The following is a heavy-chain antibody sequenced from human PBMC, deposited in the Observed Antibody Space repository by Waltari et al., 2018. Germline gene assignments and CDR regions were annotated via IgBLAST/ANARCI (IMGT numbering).Heavy chain of an antibody. V-gene: IGHV3-7*01. Sequence: EVQLVESEGGLVQRWRSLRLSCAASGSTFSKPCISWLRQAPGKGLEWVANINEDESETCYADSVKGRFTISRDNAKNSLYLQMNSLRVEDTAYYYCARDMGIYTNYAAYWGQGTLVTVSS. CDR2: INEDESET. CDR3: ARDMGIYTNYAAY. J-gene: IGHJ4*02. CDR1: GSTFSKPC. D-gene: IGHD4-4*01.